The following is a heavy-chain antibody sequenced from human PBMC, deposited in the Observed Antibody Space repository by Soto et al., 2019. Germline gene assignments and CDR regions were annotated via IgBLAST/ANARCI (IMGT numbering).Heavy chain of an antibody. CDR2: ITSKPDNYAT. J-gene: IGHJ1*01. D-gene: IGHD3-16*01. CDR1: GFSFSGST. Sequence: EVQMVESGGDLVQPGGSLKLLCAASGFSFSGSTIHWVRQASGKGLEWVGHITSKPDNYATVYAASVKGRFSFSRDDLMHTAFLQMNSPKSEDTAVYYCTRSYENNAYYFDHWGPGTLVTVSS. CDR3: TRSYENNAYYFDH. V-gene: IGHV3-73*02.